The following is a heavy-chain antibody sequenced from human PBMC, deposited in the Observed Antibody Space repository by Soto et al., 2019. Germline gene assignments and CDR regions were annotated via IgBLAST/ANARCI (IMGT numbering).Heavy chain of an antibody. CDR1: GYTFTSYG. D-gene: IGHD3-22*01. CDR2: ISAYNGNT. CDR3: ARDLHYYDSSGYYCEAEYFQH. J-gene: IGHJ1*01. V-gene: IGHV1-18*04. Sequence: ASVKVSCKASGYTFTSYGISWVRQAPGQGLEWMGWISAYNGNTNYAQKLQGRVTMTTDTSTSTAYMELRSLRSDDTAVYYCARDLHYYDSSGYYCEAEYFQHWGQGTLVTVSS.